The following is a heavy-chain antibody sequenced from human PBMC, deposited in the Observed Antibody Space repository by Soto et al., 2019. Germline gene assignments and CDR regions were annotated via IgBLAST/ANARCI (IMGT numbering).Heavy chain of an antibody. CDR3: ARVLGVAAAGRYNWFDP. J-gene: IGHJ5*02. V-gene: IGHV4-59*08. D-gene: IGHD6-13*01. CDR2: IYYSGST. Sequence: TLSLTCTVSGGSISSYYWSWIRQPPGKGLEWIGYIYYSGSTNYNPSLKSRVTISVDTSKNQFSLKLSSVTAADTAVYYCARVLGVAAAGRYNWFDPWGQGTLVTVSS. CDR1: GGSISSYY.